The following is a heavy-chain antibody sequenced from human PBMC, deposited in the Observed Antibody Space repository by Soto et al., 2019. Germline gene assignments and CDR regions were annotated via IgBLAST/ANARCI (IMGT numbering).Heavy chain of an antibody. CDR2: ISGSGGST. V-gene: IGHV3-23*01. CDR3: ARAPASSMAASRPFDY. CDR1: GFTFSNFA. J-gene: IGHJ4*02. D-gene: IGHD6-6*01. Sequence: EVQLLESGGGLVQPRESLRLSCAASGFTFSNFAMSWVRQAPGKGLEWVSGISGSGGSTYYAGSVKGRFTIARDNSKNTLSLQMHHLGVDDTALYYCARAPASSMAASRPFDYWGQGTLVTVSS.